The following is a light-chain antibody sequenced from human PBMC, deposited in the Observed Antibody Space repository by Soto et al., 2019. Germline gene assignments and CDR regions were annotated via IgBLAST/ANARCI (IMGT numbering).Light chain of an antibody. CDR1: QSVSSN. Sequence: EFVLTQSPATLSLSPGERAILSCRASQSVSSNLAWYQQKPGQAPRLLVYDTSYRATGVPDRFSGSGSGTDFTLTISRLEPEDSAVYYCQQYDSSPWTFGQGTKVDIK. CDR3: QQYDSSPWT. J-gene: IGKJ1*01. V-gene: IGKV3-20*01. CDR2: DTS.